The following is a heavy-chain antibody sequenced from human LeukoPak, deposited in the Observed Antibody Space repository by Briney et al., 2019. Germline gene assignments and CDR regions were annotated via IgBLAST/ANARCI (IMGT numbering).Heavy chain of an antibody. CDR1: GFTFSSYA. Sequence: GGSLRLSCAVSGFTFSSYAMSWFRQAPGKGLEWVSAISGSGGSTYYADSVKGRFTISRDNSKNTLYLQMNSLRAEDTAVYYCAKRTAAAGPYFDYWGQGTPVTVSS. J-gene: IGHJ4*02. V-gene: IGHV3-23*01. D-gene: IGHD6-13*01. CDR2: ISGSGGST. CDR3: AKRTAAAGPYFDY.